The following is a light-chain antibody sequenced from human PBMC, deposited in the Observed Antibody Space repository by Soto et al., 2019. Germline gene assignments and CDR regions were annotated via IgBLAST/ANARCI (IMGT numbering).Light chain of an antibody. CDR1: SSDVGGYNY. V-gene: IGLV2-8*01. J-gene: IGLJ3*02. Sequence: QSALTQPPSASGSPGQSVTISCTGTSSDVGGYNYVSWYQQHPGKAPKLMIYEVSKRPSGVPDRFSGSKSGNTASLTVSGLHAEDEEDYYCNSYAGSNNWVFGGGTKLTVL. CDR2: EVS. CDR3: NSYAGSNNWV.